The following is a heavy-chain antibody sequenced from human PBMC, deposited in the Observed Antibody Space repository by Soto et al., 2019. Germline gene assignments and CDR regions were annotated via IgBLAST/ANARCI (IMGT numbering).Heavy chain of an antibody. D-gene: IGHD3-10*01. CDR1: GYTFTSYY. CDR3: ARAAYYYGSGRTMDV. V-gene: IGHV1-46*01. CDR2: INPSGGST. J-gene: IGHJ6*02. Sequence: ASVKVSCKASGYTFTSYYMHWVRQAPGQGLEWMGIINPSGGSTSYAQKFQGRVTMTRDTSTSTVYMELSSLRSEDTAVYHCARAAYYYGSGRTMDVWGQGTTVTVSS.